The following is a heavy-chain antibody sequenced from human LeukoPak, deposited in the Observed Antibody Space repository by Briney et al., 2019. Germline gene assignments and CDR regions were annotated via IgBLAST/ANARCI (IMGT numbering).Heavy chain of an antibody. D-gene: IGHD5-12*01. CDR2: IYYTGST. Sequence: SETLSLTCTVSGGSISSSNYYWGWIRQPPGEGLQWIGNIYYTGSTYYNPSLKSRVTISVDTSKNQLSLKLSSVTAADTAVYYCARQGRSGYDSYWFDPWGQGTLVTVSS. J-gene: IGHJ5*02. CDR3: ARQGRSGYDSYWFDP. CDR1: GGSISSSNYY. V-gene: IGHV4-39*01.